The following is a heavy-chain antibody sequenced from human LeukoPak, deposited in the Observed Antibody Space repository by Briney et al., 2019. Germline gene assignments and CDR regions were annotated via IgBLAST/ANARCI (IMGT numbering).Heavy chain of an antibody. CDR2: ISYDGSNK. CDR1: GFTFSSYA. Sequence: GRSLRLSCAASGFTFSSYAMHWVRQAPGKGLEWVAVISYDGSNKYYADSVKGRFTISRDNSKNTLYLQMNSLRAEDTAVYYCARGVSVVVPADRAGEIGYWGQGTLVTVSS. J-gene: IGHJ4*02. D-gene: IGHD2-2*01. CDR3: ARGVSVVVPADRAGEIGY. V-gene: IGHV3-30-3*01.